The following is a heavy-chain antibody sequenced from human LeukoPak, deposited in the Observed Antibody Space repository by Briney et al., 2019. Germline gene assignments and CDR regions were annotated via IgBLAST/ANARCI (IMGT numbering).Heavy chain of an antibody. J-gene: IGHJ4*02. CDR2: IRYDGSNK. CDR1: GFAFNSYG. Sequence: GGSLRLSCAASGFAFNSYGMHWVRQAPGKGLEWVAFIRYDGSNKYYADSVKGRFTISRDNSKNTLYLQMNSLRAEDTAVYYCAKAGGQLVLVFPFDYWGQGTLVTVSS. CDR3: AKAGGQLVLVFPFDY. V-gene: IGHV3-30*02. D-gene: IGHD6-6*01.